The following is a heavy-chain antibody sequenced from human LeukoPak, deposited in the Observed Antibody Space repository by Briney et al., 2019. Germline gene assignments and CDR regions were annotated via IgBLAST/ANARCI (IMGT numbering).Heavy chain of an antibody. CDR3: ARDRGDGYYYYYMDV. D-gene: IGHD3-10*01. Sequence: SVKVSCKASGGTFSSYAISWVRQAPGQGLEWMGGIIPIFGTANYAQKFQGRVTITADKSTSTAYMELSSLRSEDTAVYYCARDRGDGYYYYYMDVWGKGTTVTVSS. V-gene: IGHV1-69*06. CDR2: IIPIFGTA. CDR1: GGTFSSYA. J-gene: IGHJ6*03.